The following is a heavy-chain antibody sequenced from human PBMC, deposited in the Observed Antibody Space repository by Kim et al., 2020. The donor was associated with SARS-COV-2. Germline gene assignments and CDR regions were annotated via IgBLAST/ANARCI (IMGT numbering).Heavy chain of an antibody. CDR3: ARASAAAATGGYFDL. J-gene: IGHJ2*01. D-gene: IGHD6-13*01. Sequence: PSLKSRVTISVDTSKNQFSLKLSSVTAADTAVYYCARASAAAATGGYFDLWGRGTLVTVSS. V-gene: IGHV4-30-2*04.